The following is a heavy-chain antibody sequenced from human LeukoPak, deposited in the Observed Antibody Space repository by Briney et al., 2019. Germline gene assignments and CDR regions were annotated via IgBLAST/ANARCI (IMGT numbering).Heavy chain of an antibody. V-gene: IGHV3-74*01. J-gene: IGHJ6*04. D-gene: IGHD3-10*02. CDR2: INSDGINT. CDR3: AELGITMIGGV. CDR1: RVTFSNYL. Sequence: GGSLRLSRAVSRVTFSNYLMHWARQAPGKGLGWVSRINSDGINTSYADSVKGRFTISRDNAKNTLNLQMNSLRAEDTAVYYCAELGITMIGGVWGKGTTVTISS.